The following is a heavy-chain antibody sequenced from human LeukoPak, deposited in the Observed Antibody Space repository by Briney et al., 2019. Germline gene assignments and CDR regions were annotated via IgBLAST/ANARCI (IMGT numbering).Heavy chain of an antibody. CDR1: GGSISSYY. CDR3: ARALEPPYYYTDV. D-gene: IGHD1-1*01. Sequence: SETLSLTCTVSGGSISSYYWSWIRQPPGKGLEWIGYIYYSGSTNYNPSLKSRVTISVDTSKNQFSLKLSSVTAADTAVYYCARALEPPYYYTDVWGKGTTVTVSS. V-gene: IGHV4-59*01. CDR2: IYYSGST. J-gene: IGHJ6*03.